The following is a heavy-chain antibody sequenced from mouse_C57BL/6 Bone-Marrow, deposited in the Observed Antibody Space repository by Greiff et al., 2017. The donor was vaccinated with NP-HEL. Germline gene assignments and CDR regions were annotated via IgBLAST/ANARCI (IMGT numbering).Heavy chain of an antibody. D-gene: IGHD2-4*01. Sequence: EVKLMESGGGLVKPGGSLKLSCAASGFTFSSYAMSWVRQTPEKRLEWVATISDGGSYTYYPDNVQGRFTISRDNAKNNLYLQMSHLKSEDTAMYYCARDRDYDGPLDYWGQGTTLTVSS. CDR1: GFTFSSYA. J-gene: IGHJ2*01. V-gene: IGHV5-4*01. CDR3: ARDRDYDGPLDY. CDR2: ISDGGSYT.